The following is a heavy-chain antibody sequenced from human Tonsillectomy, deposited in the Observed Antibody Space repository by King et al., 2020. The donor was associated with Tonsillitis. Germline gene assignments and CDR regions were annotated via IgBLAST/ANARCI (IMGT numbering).Heavy chain of an antibody. CDR2: IYYSGST. CDR3: ASSRMEYYYDSSGYSQASFDY. CDR1: GGSVSSYF. V-gene: IGHV4-59*08. J-gene: IGHJ4*02. D-gene: IGHD3-22*01. Sequence: QLQESGPGLVKPSETLSLTCTASGGSVSSYFWSWIRQPPGKGLEWIGYIYYSGSTNYNPSLKSRVTISVDTSKNQFSLKLSSVTAADTAVYYCASSRMEYYYDSSGYSQASFDYWGQGTLVTVSS.